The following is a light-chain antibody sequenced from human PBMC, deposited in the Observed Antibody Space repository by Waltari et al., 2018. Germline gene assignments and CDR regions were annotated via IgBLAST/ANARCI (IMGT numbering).Light chain of an antibody. CDR3: RSYTSSSTGV. V-gene: IGLV2-18*02. Sequence: HSALTQPPTVSGSPGQTVTISCTATSSDVGSYTRVHWYPHPPGTAPKLVIYEVNNRPSGVPDRFSGSKSGNTASLPISGREAENEADYYFRSYTSSSTGVFGGGTKLTVL. CDR1: SSDVGSYTR. CDR2: EVN. J-gene: IGLJ3*02.